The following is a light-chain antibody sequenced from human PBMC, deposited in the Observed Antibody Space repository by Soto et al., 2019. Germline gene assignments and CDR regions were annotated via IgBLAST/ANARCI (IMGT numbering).Light chain of an antibody. J-gene: IGLJ2*01. CDR3: SSYSSIPPHVL. CDR2: EVT. Sequence: QSALTQPASVSGSPGQSITISCSGTNSDIGSYDYVSWYQHHPGTAPQLIIFEVTYRYSGVSGRFSASKSANTASLTISGLQPEDKADYYCSSYSSIPPHVLFGGGTQLTVL. CDR1: NSDIGSYDY. V-gene: IGLV2-14*01.